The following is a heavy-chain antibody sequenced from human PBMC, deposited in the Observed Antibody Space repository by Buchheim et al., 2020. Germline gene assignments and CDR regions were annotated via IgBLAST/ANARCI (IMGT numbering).Heavy chain of an antibody. Sequence: EVQLVESGGGLVKPGGSLRLSCAASGFTFSNAWMSWVRQAPGKGLEWVGRIKSKTDGWTTDYAAPVKGSFTISRDDSNNTLYLQMNSLKTEDTAVYYCTTVKGYYDSSGYPDYWGQGTL. CDR1: GFTFSNAW. CDR2: IKSKTDGWTT. D-gene: IGHD3-22*01. J-gene: IGHJ4*02. CDR3: TTVKGYYDSSGYPDY. V-gene: IGHV3-15*01.